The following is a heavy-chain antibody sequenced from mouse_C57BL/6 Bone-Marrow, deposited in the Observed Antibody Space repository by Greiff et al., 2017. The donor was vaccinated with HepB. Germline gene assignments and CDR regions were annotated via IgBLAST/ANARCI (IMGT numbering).Heavy chain of an antibody. J-gene: IGHJ2*01. CDR3: TRRITTVVAPFDY. CDR2: IYPGNSDT. V-gene: IGHV1-5*01. Sequence: EVQVVESGTVLARPGASVKMSCKASGYTFTSYWMHWVKQRPGQGLEWIGAIYPGNSDTSYNPKFKGKAKLTAVTSASTAYMELRSLTNEDSAVYYCTRRITTVVAPFDYWGQGTTLTVSS. CDR1: GYTFTSYW. D-gene: IGHD1-1*01.